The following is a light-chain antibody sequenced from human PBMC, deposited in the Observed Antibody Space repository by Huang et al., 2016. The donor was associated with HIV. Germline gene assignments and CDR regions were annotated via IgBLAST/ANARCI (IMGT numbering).Light chain of an antibody. Sequence: ERVMTQSPVTLSVSPGERATFACRASQSISSKLAWYQQKPGQAPRLLIYGASTRATGIPARFSGSGSGTEFTLTIGSLQSEDFAVYYCQQYNNWPFTFGPGTRVDIK. CDR3: QQYNNWPFT. V-gene: IGKV3-15*01. CDR1: QSISSK. CDR2: GAS. J-gene: IGKJ3*01.